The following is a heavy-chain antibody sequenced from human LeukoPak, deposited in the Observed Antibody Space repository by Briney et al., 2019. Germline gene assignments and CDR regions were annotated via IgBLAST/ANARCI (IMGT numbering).Heavy chain of an antibody. CDR1: GFTFSSYA. CDR3: ASTDTAMVWDAFDI. Sequence: GGSLRLSCAASGFTFSSYAMHWVRQAPGKGLEWVAVISYDGSNKYYADSVKDRFTTSRDNSKNTLYLQMNSLRAEDTAVYYCASTDTAMVWDAFDIWGQGTMATVSS. D-gene: IGHD5-18*01. V-gene: IGHV3-30-3*01. J-gene: IGHJ3*02. CDR2: ISYDGSNK.